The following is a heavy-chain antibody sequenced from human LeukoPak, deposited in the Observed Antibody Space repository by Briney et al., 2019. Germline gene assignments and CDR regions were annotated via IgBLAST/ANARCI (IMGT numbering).Heavy chain of an antibody. V-gene: IGHV3-7*01. CDR1: GFTFSSYW. Sequence: GGSLRLSCAASGFTFSSYWMTWVRQTPGKGLEWVVNIKPDGSEKYYVDSVKGRFTISRDNAKNSLYLQMNSLRAEDTAVYYCAREARSGGYMDVWGKGTTVTVSS. CDR2: IKPDGSEK. CDR3: AREARSGGYMDV. D-gene: IGHD3-10*01. J-gene: IGHJ6*03.